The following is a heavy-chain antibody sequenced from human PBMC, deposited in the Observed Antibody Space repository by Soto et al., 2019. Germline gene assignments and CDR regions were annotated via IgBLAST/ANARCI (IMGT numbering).Heavy chain of an antibody. CDR3: ARAGTFLRLYYMDV. D-gene: IGHD3-3*02. J-gene: IGHJ6*03. V-gene: IGHV4-59*01. CDR2: IYYSGST. CDR1: GGSISSYY. Sequence: SETLSLTCTVSGGSISSYYWSWIRQPPGKGLEWIGYIYYSGSTNYNPSLKSRVTISVDTSKNQFSLKLSSVTAADTAVYYCARAGTFLRLYYMDVWGKGTTVTLSS.